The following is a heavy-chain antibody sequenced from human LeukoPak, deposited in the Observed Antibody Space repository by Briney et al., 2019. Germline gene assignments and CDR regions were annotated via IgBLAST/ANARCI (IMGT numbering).Heavy chain of an antibody. CDR3: ARGGGGNSDFLTTYTGASLSFDY. D-gene: IGHD3-9*01. CDR2: LGISGDYA. Sequence: QPGGSLRLSCVASGFTLSSYAVSWVRQAPGKGLQWVSSLGISGDYALYAGSVKGRFTISRDSSKNTLYLQMNRLGAEDTAVYYCARGGGGNSDFLTTYTGASLSFDYWGQGALVTVSS. V-gene: IGHV3-23*01. J-gene: IGHJ4*02. CDR1: GFTLSSYA.